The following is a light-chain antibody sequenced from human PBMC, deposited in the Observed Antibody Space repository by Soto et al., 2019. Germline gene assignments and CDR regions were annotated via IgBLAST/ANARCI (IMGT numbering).Light chain of an antibody. V-gene: IGKV1-5*03. CDR1: QTISSW. CDR3: QHYNSYSGA. J-gene: IGKJ1*01. CDR2: KAS. Sequence: DIPMTQSPATLSGSVGDRGTITCRASQTISSWLAWYQQKPGKAPKLLSYKASTLKSGVPSRFSGSGSGTEFTLTISSLQPDDFATYYCQHYNSYSGAFGQGTKVELQ.